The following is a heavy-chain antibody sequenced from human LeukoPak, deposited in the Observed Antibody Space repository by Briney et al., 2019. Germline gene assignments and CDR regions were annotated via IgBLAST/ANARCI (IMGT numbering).Heavy chain of an antibody. J-gene: IGHJ4*02. CDR2: ITTSADTP. V-gene: IGHV3-23*01. CDR3: AKESAYCGSDCRSLSDY. D-gene: IGHD2-21*02. CDR1: GFTLSNFA. Sequence: GGSLRLSCAASGFTLSNFAMSWVRQAPGKGLEWVSLITTSADTPYYADSVKGRFTISRDNSKNTLFLQMNGLRAEDTAVYYCAKESAYCGSDCRSLSDYWGQGTLVTVSS.